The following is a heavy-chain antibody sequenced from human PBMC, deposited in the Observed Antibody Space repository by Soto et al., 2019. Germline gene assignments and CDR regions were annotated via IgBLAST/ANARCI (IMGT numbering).Heavy chain of an antibody. Sequence: QVQLVQSGAEAKKPGSSVKVSCKTSGGTFSRDAITWVRQAPGQGLEWMGGIIPFLETPTYPQKFQGRVTITAHKSTRTAYMELSSLTYAATAVYYCARGAAPLVTPFLYDSALDAWGQGTTVTVSS. CDR3: ARGAAPLVTPFLYDSALDA. D-gene: IGHD6-25*01. J-gene: IGHJ6*02. V-gene: IGHV1-69*06. CDR1: GGTFSRDA. CDR2: IIPFLETP.